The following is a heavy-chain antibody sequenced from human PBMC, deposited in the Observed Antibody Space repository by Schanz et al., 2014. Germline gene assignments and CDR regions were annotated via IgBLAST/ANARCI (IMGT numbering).Heavy chain of an antibody. CDR1: GFTFDPYA. CDR3: AREDCSATSCYFRY. Sequence: QVQLVESGGGVVQPGGSLRLSCAASGFTFDPYAMHWLRQSPGKGLEWVAVIRYDGRNKNFVESVKGRFTISRDNSNNTVYLQMNTLRAEDTAVYYCAREDCSATSCYFRYWGQGTLVTVSS. D-gene: IGHD2-21*01. J-gene: IGHJ4*02. V-gene: IGHV3-33*08. CDR2: IRYDGRNK.